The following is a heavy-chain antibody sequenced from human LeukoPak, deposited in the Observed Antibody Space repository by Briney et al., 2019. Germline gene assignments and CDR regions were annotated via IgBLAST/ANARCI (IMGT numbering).Heavy chain of an antibody. J-gene: IGHJ4*02. CDR2: INHSGST. Sequence: KASETLSLTCAVYGGSFSGYYWSWIRQPPGKGLEWIGEINHSGSTNYNPSLKSRVTISVDTSKNQFSLKLSSVTAADTAVYYCARGRDGYNYWGQGTLVTVSS. CDR1: GGSFSGYY. V-gene: IGHV4-34*01. CDR3: ARGRDGYNY. D-gene: IGHD5-24*01.